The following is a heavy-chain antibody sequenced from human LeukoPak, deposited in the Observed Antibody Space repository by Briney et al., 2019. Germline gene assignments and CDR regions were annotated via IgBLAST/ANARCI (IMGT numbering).Heavy chain of an antibody. D-gene: IGHD2-2*01. CDR1: GGTFSSYA. Sequence: LVKVSCKASGGTFSSYAISWVRQAPGQGLEWMGRIIPILGIANYAQKFQGRVTITADKSTSTAYMELSSLRSEDTAVYYCAREQYQLLSGWFDPWGQGTLVTVSS. CDR2: IIPILGIA. J-gene: IGHJ5*02. CDR3: AREQYQLLSGWFDP. V-gene: IGHV1-69*04.